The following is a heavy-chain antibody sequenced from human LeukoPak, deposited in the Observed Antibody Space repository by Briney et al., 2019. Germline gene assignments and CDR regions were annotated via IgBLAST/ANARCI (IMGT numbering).Heavy chain of an antibody. V-gene: IGHV4-59*01. D-gene: IGHD2-15*01. J-gene: IGHJ4*02. CDR3: ASRSSICSGYQDSMYYFDS. Sequence: SETLSLTCTVSGGTMSSYYWSLIRQPPGKRLEWIGHIYYSGSTNYNPSLKSRVTISVDTSKNQFSLKLSSVTAADTAVYYCASRSSICSGYQDSMYYFDSWGRGTLVTVSS. CDR2: IYYSGST. CDR1: GGTMSSYY.